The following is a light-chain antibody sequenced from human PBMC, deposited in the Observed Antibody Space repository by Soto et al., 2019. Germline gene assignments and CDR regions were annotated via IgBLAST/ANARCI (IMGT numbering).Light chain of an antibody. CDR1: QSVRSNY. J-gene: IGKJ4*01. V-gene: IGKV3-20*01. Sequence: EIVLTQSPDTLSLSPGERATLSCRASQSVRSNYLAWYQQKPGQAPRFLIYDASSRATGIPDRFSGSGSGTDFTFTISRLEPEDFAVYYCQQYGSSPLTFGGGTKV. CDR3: QQYGSSPLT. CDR2: DAS.